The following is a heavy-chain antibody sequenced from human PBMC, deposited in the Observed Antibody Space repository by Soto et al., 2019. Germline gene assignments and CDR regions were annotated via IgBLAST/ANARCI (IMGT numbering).Heavy chain of an antibody. D-gene: IGHD6-19*01. J-gene: IGHJ2*01. CDR2: ISAYNGNT. V-gene: IGHV1-18*01. Sequence: QVQLVQSGAEVKKPGASVKVSCKASGYTFTSYGISWVRQAPGQGLEWMGWISAYNGNTNYAQKLQGRVTMTTDTSTSTAYIELRSLRSDDTAVYYCARDRPSIIAVAGYFDLWGRGTLVTVSS. CDR1: GYTFTSYG. CDR3: ARDRPSIIAVAGYFDL.